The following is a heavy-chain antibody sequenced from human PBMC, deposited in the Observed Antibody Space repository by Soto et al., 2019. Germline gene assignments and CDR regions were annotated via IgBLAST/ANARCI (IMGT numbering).Heavy chain of an antibody. J-gene: IGHJ6*02. D-gene: IGHD6-6*01. CDR1: GYTFTGYY. CDR3: ARDSIAARPSYYYYYGMDV. CDR2: INPNSGGT. Sequence: ASVKVSCKASGYTFTGYYMHWVRQAPGQGLEWMGWINPNSGGTNYAQKFQGRVTMTRDTSISTAYMGLSRLRSDDTAVYYCARDSIAARPSYYYYYGMDVWGQGTTVTVSS. V-gene: IGHV1-2*02.